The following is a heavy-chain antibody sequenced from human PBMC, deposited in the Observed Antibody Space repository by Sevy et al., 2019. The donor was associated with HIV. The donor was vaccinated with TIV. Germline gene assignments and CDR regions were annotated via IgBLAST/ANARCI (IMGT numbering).Heavy chain of an antibody. V-gene: IGHV3-30*04. CDR1: GFTFSSYA. Sequence: GGSLRLSCTASGFTFSSYAMYWVRLAPGKGLEWVAVISYDGNNKHYADSVKGRFTISRDNSKNTLYLQMNSLRAEDTAVYYCASPYYDSTGYYYPLDYWGQGTLVTVSS. CDR3: ASPYYDSTGYYYPLDY. J-gene: IGHJ4*02. D-gene: IGHD3-22*01. CDR2: ISYDGNNK.